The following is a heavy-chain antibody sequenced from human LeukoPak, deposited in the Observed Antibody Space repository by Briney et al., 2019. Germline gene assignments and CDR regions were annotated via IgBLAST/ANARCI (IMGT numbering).Heavy chain of an antibody. J-gene: IGHJ4*02. CDR2: ISRSSAYT. CDR1: GFTFSSYS. V-gene: IGHV3-21*01. CDR3: ARAGGYSSSHLIVH. Sequence: PGGPLRLSCAASGFTFSSYSMNWVRRSPGKGLEWLSSISRSSAYTHYADSRTGRFTTSRENATTSLYLQMNSLRAEYTAVYYCARAGGYSSSHLIVHWGQGTLVTVSS. D-gene: IGHD6-13*01.